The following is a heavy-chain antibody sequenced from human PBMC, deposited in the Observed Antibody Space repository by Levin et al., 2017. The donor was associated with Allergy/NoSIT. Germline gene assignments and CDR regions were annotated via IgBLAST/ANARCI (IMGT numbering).Heavy chain of an antibody. D-gene: IGHD2-15*01. J-gene: IGHJ4*02. CDR2: IYYSGNT. CDR1: GGSISSRSYY. CDR3: ARSGANCSGGSCYLYYFDY. Sequence: SETLSLTCTVSGGSISSRSYYWVWIRQPPGKGLEWIGSIYYSGNTYYNPSLKSRVTISADTSKNQFSLKLSSVTAADTAVYYCARSGANCSGGSCYLYYFDYWGQGTLVTVSS. V-gene: IGHV4-39*01.